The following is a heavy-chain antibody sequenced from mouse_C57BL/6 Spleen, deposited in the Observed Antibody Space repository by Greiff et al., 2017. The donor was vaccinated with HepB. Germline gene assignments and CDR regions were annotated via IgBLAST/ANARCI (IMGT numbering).Heavy chain of an antibody. CDR3: ARFGGLNWYFDV. V-gene: IGHV1-26*01. D-gene: IGHD3-1*01. CDR1: GYTFTDYY. CDR2: INPNNGGT. Sequence: VQLQQSGPELVKPGASVKISCKASGYTFTDYYMNWVKQSHGKSLEWIGDINPNNGGTSYNQKFKGKATLTVDKSSSTAYMELRSLTSEDSAVYYCARFGGLNWYFDVWGTGTTVTVSS. J-gene: IGHJ1*03.